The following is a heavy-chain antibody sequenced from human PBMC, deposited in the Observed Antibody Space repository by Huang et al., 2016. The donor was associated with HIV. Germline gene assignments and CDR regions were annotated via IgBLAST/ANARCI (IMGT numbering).Heavy chain of an antibody. Sequence: QVQLQESGPGLVKPSETLSLTCTVSGGSVSSGSNYWSWIRQPPGKGLEWIGYIYNSGSTKYNPSRKGRVTISLDTSKNLFTLKLTSVTAADTAVYYCARQYYYGSGWYFDLWGRGTLVTVSS. V-gene: IGHV4-61*01. CDR1: GGSVSSGSNY. D-gene: IGHD3-10*01. CDR3: ARQYYYGSGWYFDL. J-gene: IGHJ2*01. CDR2: IYNSGST.